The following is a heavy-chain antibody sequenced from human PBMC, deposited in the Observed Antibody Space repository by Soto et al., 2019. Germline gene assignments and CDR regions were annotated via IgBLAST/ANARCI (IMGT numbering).Heavy chain of an antibody. CDR1: GYTFTRYH. D-gene: IGHD5-18*01. V-gene: IGHV1-46*01. CDR2: INSSGGST. Sequence: ASVKVSCKASGYTFTRYHMHWVRQVPGQGLEWMGIINSSGGSTTYAQKFQGRVTMTRDTSTSTVYMELSSLSSEDTAVYYCARAIDGYSGFDYWGQGTQVTVSS. J-gene: IGHJ4*02. CDR3: ARAIDGYSGFDY.